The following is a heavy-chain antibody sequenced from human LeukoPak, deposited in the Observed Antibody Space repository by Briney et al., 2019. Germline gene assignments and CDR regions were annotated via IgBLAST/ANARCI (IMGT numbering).Heavy chain of an antibody. D-gene: IGHD6-13*01. CDR2: INHSGST. CDR1: GGSFSGYY. V-gene: IGHV4-34*01. J-gene: IGHJ4*02. CDR3: ATKIAAAGSTFFDY. Sequence: PETLSLTCAVYGGSFSGYYWSWIRQPPGKGLEWIGEINHSGSTNYNPSLKSRVTISVDTSKNQFSLKLSSVTAADTAVYYCATKIAAAGSTFFDYWGQGTLVTVSS.